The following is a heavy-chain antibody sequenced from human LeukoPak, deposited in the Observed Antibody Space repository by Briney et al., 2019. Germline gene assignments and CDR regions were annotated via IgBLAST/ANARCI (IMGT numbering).Heavy chain of an antibody. CDR1: GFTFSSYG. V-gene: IGHV3-7*01. J-gene: IGHJ4*02. CDR2: INEDSREK. CDR3: ARDTYGDGDY. Sequence: GGSLRLSCAASGFTFSSYGMHWVRQAPGKGLEWVANINEDSREKNYVDSVKGRFTIFRDNTDNSLYLQMNSLRAEDTAVYYCARDTYGDGDYWGQGTLVTVTT. D-gene: IGHD2-8*01.